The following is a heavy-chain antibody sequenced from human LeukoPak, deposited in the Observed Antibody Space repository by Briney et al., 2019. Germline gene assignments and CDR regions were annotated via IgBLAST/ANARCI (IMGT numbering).Heavy chain of an antibody. CDR1: GYTXTSYG. V-gene: IGHV1-18*01. CDR3: ARDRDRSGSQSY. D-gene: IGHD1-26*01. J-gene: IGHJ4*02. Sequence: GASVKVSCKASGYTXTSYGISGVRQAPGQGLEWMGWISANNGNTKYNTKYAQNLQGRVTMTTDISTSTAYMELRTLRSDDTAVYYCARDRDRSGSQSYWGQGTLVTVSS. CDR2: ISANNGNTKYNT.